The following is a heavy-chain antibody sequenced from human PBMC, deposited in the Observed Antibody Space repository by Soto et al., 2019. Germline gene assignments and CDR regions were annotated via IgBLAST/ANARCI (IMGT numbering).Heavy chain of an antibody. Sequence: SVKVSCKASGGTLSSYTISWVRQAPGQGLEWMGRIIPILGIANYAQKFQGRVTITADKSTSTAYMELSSLRSEDTAVYYCARGRKYSSRRLMAYYFDYWGQGTLVTVSS. J-gene: IGHJ4*02. CDR1: GGTLSSYT. CDR2: IIPILGIA. V-gene: IGHV1-69*02. D-gene: IGHD6-13*01. CDR3: ARGRKYSSRRLMAYYFDY.